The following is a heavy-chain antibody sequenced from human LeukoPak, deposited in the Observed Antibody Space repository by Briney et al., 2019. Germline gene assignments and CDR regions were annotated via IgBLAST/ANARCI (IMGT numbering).Heavy chain of an antibody. V-gene: IGHV3-21*01. J-gene: IGHJ4*02. D-gene: IGHD3-16*02. CDR2: ISNSSSYI. CDR3: ARAYYDYVWGSYRYDY. Sequence: PGGSLRLSCAASGFTFSSYSMNWVRQAPGKGLEWVSSISNSSSYIYYADSVKGRFTISRDNAKNSLYLQMNSLRAEDTAVYYCARAYYDYVWGSYRYDYWGQGTLVTVSS. CDR1: GFTFSSYS.